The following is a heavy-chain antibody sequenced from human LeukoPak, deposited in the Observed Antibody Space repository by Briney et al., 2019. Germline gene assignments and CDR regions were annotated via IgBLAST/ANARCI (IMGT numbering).Heavy chain of an antibody. D-gene: IGHD3-10*01. Sequence: ASVKVSCKVSGYTLTELSMHWVRQAPGKGLEWMGGFDPEDGETIYAQKFQGRVTMTEDTSTDTAYMELSSLRSEDTAVYYCATARGGRRYFDYWGQGTLVTVSS. V-gene: IGHV1-24*01. CDR1: GYTLTELS. CDR2: FDPEDGET. CDR3: ATARGGRRYFDY. J-gene: IGHJ4*02.